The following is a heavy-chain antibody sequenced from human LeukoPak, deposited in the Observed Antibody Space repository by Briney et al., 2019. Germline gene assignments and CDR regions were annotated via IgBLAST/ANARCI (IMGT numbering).Heavy chain of an antibody. CDR1: GGTFSSYA. CDR3: ARTYYYDSSGYYPW. CDR2: IIPIFGTA. D-gene: IGHD3-22*01. Sequence: ASVKVSCKASGGTFSSYAISWVRQAPGQGLEWMGGIIPIFGTATYAQKYQGRVTITAAESTSTAYMELSSLRSEDTAVYYCARTYYYDSSGYYPWWGQGTLVTVSS. J-gene: IGHJ4*02. V-gene: IGHV1-69*13.